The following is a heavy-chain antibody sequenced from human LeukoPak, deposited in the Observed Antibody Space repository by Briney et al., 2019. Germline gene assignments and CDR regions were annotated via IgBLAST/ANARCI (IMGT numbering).Heavy chain of an antibody. Sequence: GRSLRLSCAASGFTFRSYGMHWVRQAPGKGLEWVAVISYDGSNKYYADSVKGRFTISRDNSKNTLYLQMNSLRAEDTAVYYCAKRSGYFDYWGQGTLVTVSS. V-gene: IGHV3-30*18. CDR1: GFTFRSYG. CDR2: ISYDGSNK. CDR3: AKRSGYFDY. J-gene: IGHJ4*02.